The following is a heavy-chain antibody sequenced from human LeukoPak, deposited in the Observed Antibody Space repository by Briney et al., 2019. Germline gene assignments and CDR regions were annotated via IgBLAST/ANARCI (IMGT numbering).Heavy chain of an antibody. D-gene: IGHD3-22*01. CDR3: ARGRYYYDSSGYYRGYYLDY. J-gene: IGHJ4*02. CDR2: ISYDGSNK. V-gene: IGHV3-30-3*01. CDR1: GFTFSSYA. Sequence: GGSLRLSCAASGFTFSSYAMHWVRQAPGKGLEWVAVISYDGSNKYYADSVKGRFTISRDNSKNTLYLQMNSLRAEDTAVYYCARGRYYYDSSGYYRGYYLDYWGQGTLVTVSS.